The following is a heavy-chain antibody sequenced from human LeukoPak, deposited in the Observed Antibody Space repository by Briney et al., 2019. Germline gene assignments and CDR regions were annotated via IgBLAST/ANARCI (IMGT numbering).Heavy chain of an antibody. CDR2: IIPIFGTA. V-gene: IGHV1-69*01. J-gene: IGHJ3*02. Sequence: SVKVSCKASGGTFSSYAISWVRQAPGQGLEWMGGIIPIFGTANYAQKFQGRVTITADESTSTAYMELSSLRSEDTAVYYCARGRSFLTVTDAFDIWGQGTMVTVSS. CDR1: GGTFSSYA. CDR3: ARGRSFLTVTDAFDI. D-gene: IGHD4-11*01.